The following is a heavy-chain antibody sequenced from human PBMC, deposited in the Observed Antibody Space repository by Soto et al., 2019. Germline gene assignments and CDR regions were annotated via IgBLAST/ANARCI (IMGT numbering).Heavy chain of an antibody. Sequence: VQLVQSGPEVKRPGASVRISCRTAGYSFKNYAIHWVRQAPGKKLEWMGWSNEGSGNTRYSQKFQGRISIARDTSASTSYLDLRSLTSEDTAIYFCARDDRTISGAVTLDYWGPGTLVTVSS. V-gene: IGHV1-3*01. J-gene: IGHJ4*02. CDR1: GYSFKNYA. D-gene: IGHD3-3*02. CDR2: SNEGSGNT. CDR3: ARDDRTISGAVTLDY.